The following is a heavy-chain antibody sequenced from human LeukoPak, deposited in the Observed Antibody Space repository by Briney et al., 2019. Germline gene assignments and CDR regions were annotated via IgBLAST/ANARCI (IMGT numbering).Heavy chain of an antibody. CDR3: ASRGGIAAADY. CDR1: GGSISSTNW. J-gene: IGHJ4*02. Sequence: SETLSLTCAVSGGSISSTNWWSWVRQPPGKGLEWIGEIYRSGGTNYNPSLRSRVTISLDKSQNRFSLKLSSVTVADTAVYYCASRGGIAAADYWGQGTLVTVSS. CDR2: IYRSGGT. D-gene: IGHD6-13*01. V-gene: IGHV4-4*02.